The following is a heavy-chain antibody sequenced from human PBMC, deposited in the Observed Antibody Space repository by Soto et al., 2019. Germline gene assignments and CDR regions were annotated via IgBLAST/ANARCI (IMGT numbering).Heavy chain of an antibody. CDR1: GASSSSYY. CDR3: ATQTFGSNAFFDT. V-gene: IGHV4-59*08. D-gene: IGHD3-10*01. CDR2: IHSCWST. Sequence: SETLSVTCPVAGASSSSYYSIWIRQPPAKGLEWIWYIHSCWSTHSNPSLKRRLTISLDTYKNQFTLNLASVSAADTAVYYCATQTFGSNAFFDTWGQGALVTVSS. J-gene: IGHJ4*02.